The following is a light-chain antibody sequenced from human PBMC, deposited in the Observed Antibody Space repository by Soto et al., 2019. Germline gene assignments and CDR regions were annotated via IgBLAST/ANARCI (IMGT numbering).Light chain of an antibody. CDR2: LAS. CDR1: QRVRST. V-gene: IGKV3-15*01. CDR3: LQYTEWPHP. Sequence: EIVMTQSPATLSVSPGERATLSCRASQRVRSTLAWYQQKPVQAPSLLIYLASTRATGIPARFTGSGSGTEFTLTISSLQSEDSAVYYCLQYTEWPHPFGGGTKVEIK. J-gene: IGKJ4*01.